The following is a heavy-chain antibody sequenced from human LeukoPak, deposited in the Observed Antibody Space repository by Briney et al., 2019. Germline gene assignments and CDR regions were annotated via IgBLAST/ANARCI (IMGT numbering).Heavy chain of an antibody. V-gene: IGHV3-7*01. J-gene: IGHJ4*02. CDR2: TKQDGSEK. CDR1: GFTFSSYW. Sequence: GGSLRLSCAASGFTFSSYWMSWVRQAPGKGLEWVANTKQDGSEKYYVDSVKGRFTISRDNAKNSLYLQMNSLRAEDTAVYYCAGRDDYGDYNSDYWGQGTLVTVSS. CDR3: AGRDDYGDYNSDY. D-gene: IGHD4-17*01.